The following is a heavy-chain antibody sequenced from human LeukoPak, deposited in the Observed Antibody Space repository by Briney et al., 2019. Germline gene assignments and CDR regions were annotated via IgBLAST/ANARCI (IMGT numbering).Heavy chain of an antibody. J-gene: IGHJ4*02. V-gene: IGHV3-23*01. CDR2: ITRGLSST. CDR1: GFTFSIYD. CDR3: AKKGQADDGGKPD. Sequence: GGSLRLSCAASGFTFSIYDLSWVRQAPGKGLECVSTITRGLSSTYYADSVKGRFTISRDNSKNTLYLQMNNLRVDDTAVYYCAKKGQADDGGKPDWGQGTLVTVSS.